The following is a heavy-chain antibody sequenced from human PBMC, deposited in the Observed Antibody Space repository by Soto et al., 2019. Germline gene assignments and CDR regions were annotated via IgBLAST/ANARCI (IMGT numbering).Heavy chain of an antibody. CDR3: ARASSGDSCYDY. D-gene: IGHD2-15*01. CDR2: IISSNGHV. J-gene: IGHJ4*02. CDR1: GFSFSSYS. Sequence: GGSLRLSCAASGFSFSSYSMNWVRQAPGKGLEWVSSIISSNGHVYYADSVKGRFTIPRDNAENSLFLQMNSLRAEDTAVYYCARASSGDSCYDYWGQGTLVTVSS. V-gene: IGHV3-21*01.